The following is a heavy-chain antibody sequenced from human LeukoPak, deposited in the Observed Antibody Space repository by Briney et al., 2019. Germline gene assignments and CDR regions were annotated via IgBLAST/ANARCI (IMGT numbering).Heavy chain of an antibody. CDR3: AKAVGSIIWSFDY. Sequence: PGGSLRLSCEASGFTFSTYGMHWVRQAPGKGLEWVALMSYDGSDKSYADSVKGRFTISRDNSKSTLYLQMDSLRGDDAAVYYCAKAVGSIIWSFDYWGQGTLVTVSS. D-gene: IGHD6-13*01. CDR2: MSYDGSDK. CDR1: GFTFSTYG. J-gene: IGHJ4*02. V-gene: IGHV3-30*18.